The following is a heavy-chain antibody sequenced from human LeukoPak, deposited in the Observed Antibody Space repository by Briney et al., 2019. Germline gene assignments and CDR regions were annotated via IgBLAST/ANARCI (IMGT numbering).Heavy chain of an antibody. CDR2: LRYDESNK. V-gene: IGHV3-30*02. D-gene: IGHD3-22*01. Sequence: GGSLRLSCAASGFTISCCGMHWVRQAPGKGLEWVAFLRYDESNKYYTDSVKGRFTISRDNSKNTLYLQMNSLRAEDTAEYYCARAYFYDSSGPGDYWGQGTLVTVSS. CDR1: GFTISCCG. CDR3: ARAYFYDSSGPGDY. J-gene: IGHJ4*02.